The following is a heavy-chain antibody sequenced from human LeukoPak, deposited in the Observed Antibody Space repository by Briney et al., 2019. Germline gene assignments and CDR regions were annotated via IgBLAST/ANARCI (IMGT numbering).Heavy chain of an antibody. CDR1: GFTFDDYA. J-gene: IGHJ3*02. Sequence: GGSLRLSCAASGFTFDDYAMHWVRQAPGKGLEWVSGISWNSGSIGYADSVKGRFTISRDNAKNSLYLQMNSLRAEDTALYYCAKDISSSGYYWDDAFDIWGQGTMVTVSS. CDR2: ISWNSGSI. V-gene: IGHV3-9*01. CDR3: AKDISSSGYYWDDAFDI. D-gene: IGHD3-22*01.